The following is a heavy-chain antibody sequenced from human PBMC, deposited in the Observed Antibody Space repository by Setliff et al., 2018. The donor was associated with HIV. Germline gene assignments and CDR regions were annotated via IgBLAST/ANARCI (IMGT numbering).Heavy chain of an antibody. CDR2: IIPMFGTA. V-gene: IGHV1-69*13. Sequence: SVKVSCKASGGTFSSYGINWVRQAPGQGLEWMGGIIPMFGTANYAQKFQGRVTITADESTSTANMELSSLRSEETAVYYCAMSGEWELNFDYWGQGTLVTVSS. D-gene: IGHD1-26*01. CDR1: GGTFSSYG. J-gene: IGHJ4*02. CDR3: AMSGEWELNFDY.